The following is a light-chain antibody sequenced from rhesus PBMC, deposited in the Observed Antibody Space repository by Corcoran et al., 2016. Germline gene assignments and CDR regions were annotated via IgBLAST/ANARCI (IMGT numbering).Light chain of an antibody. J-gene: IGKJ2*01. CDR2: GAS. Sequence: EIVMTQSPATLALSPGERATLSCRASQSVSMFLGWYQQTPGQAPRLLIYGASSRATGIPDRFSGSGSGTEFTHPIRSLEPEDVGVYFCLQSSSWPYSFGQGTKVEIK. CDR1: QSVSMF. V-gene: IGKV3-24*03. CDR3: LQSSSWPYS.